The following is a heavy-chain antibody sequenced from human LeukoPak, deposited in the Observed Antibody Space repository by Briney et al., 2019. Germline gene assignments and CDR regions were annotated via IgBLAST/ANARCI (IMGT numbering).Heavy chain of an antibody. CDR2: IYTSGST. Sequence: SETLSLTCTVSGGSISSGSYYWRWIRQPAGKGLEWIVRIYTSGSTNYNPSLKSRVTISVDTSKNQFSLKLSSVTAADTAVYYCARLSTSDRPYYYYGMDGGGQGTTVTVSS. V-gene: IGHV4-61*02. J-gene: IGHJ6*02. D-gene: IGHD2-2*01. CDR3: ARLSTSDRPYYYYGMDG. CDR1: GGSISSGSYY.